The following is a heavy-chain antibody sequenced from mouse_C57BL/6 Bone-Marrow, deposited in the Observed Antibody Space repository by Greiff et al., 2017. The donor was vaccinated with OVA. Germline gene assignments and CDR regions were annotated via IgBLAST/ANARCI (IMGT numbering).Heavy chain of an antibody. CDR1: GFTFSNYW. V-gene: IGHV6-3*01. J-gene: IGHJ2*01. Sequence: KVIESGGGLVQPGGSMKLSCVASGFTFSNYWMNWVRQSPEKGLEWVAQIRLKSDNYATHYAESVKGRFTISRDDSKSSVYLQMNNLRAEDTGIYYCTGEDYDRGGFDYWGQGTTLTVSS. CDR2: IRLKSDNYAT. CDR3: TGEDYDRGGFDY. D-gene: IGHD2-4*01.